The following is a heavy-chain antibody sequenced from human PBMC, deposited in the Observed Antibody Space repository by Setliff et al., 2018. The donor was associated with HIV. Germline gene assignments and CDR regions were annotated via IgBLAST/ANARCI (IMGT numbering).Heavy chain of an antibody. CDR2: INQSGSA. D-gene: IGHD6-6*01. CDR3: AREGQIAARALDY. Sequence: SETLSLTCAVYGGSFSGYYCSWIRQPPGKGLEWIGEINQSGSADYNPSLKSRVTVSVDTSKNQFSLKLSSVTAADTAVYYCAREGQIAARALDYWGQGTLVTVSS. CDR1: GGSFSGYY. V-gene: IGHV4-34*01. J-gene: IGHJ4*02.